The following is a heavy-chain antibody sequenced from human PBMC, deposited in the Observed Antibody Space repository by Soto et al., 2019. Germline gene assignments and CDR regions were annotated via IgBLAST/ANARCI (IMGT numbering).Heavy chain of an antibody. CDR2: TRHDGSNT. V-gene: IGHV3-33*01. CDR3: ARDGVGATTYFGYFDY. CDR1: GFNFRGYG. D-gene: IGHD1-26*01. Sequence: QVQLVESGGGVVQPGRSLRLSRAASGFNFRGYGMHWVRQAPGKGLEWVAITRHDGSNTYYADSVRGRFTISRDNSKNTLYLQMNSLRVEDTAVYYCARDGVGATTYFGYFDYWGQGTPITVSS. J-gene: IGHJ4*02.